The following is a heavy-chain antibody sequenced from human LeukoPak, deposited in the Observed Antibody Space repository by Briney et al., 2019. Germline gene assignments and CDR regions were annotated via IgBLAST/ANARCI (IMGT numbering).Heavy chain of an antibody. CDR2: ISGSGGST. Sequence: GGSLRLSCAASGFTFSSFAMSWVRQAPGKGLGWVSAISGSGGSTYYAGSVKGRFAISRDNSKNTLYLQMNSLRAEDTAVYYCVKDQYYYDSSGPTPFDYWGQGTLVTVSS. CDR3: VKDQYYYDSSGPTPFDY. V-gene: IGHV3-23*01. J-gene: IGHJ4*02. D-gene: IGHD3-22*01. CDR1: GFTFSSFA.